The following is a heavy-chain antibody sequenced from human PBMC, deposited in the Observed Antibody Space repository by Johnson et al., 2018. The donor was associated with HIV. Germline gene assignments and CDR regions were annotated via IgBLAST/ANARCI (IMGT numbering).Heavy chain of an antibody. Sequence: QVQLVESGGGVVQPGGSLRLSCAASGFTFSNYAMHWVRQAPGKGLEWVAFIRYDGSNKYYADSVKGRFTISRDNSKNTMSLQMNSLRTEDTAVYYCARGGGYSIAAPSDAFDIWGQGTVVTVSS. CDR3: ARGGGYSIAAPSDAFDI. CDR1: GFTFSNYA. CDR2: IRYDGSNK. D-gene: IGHD6-6*01. J-gene: IGHJ3*02. V-gene: IGHV3-30*02.